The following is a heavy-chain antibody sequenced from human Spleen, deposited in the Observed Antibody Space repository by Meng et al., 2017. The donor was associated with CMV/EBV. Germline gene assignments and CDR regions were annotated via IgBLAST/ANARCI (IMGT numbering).Heavy chain of an antibody. J-gene: IGHJ1*01. V-gene: IGHV3-66*02. Sequence: ASGFTVSNTYMSWVRQAPGKGFEWVSVILDVGTTYYAGSVKGRFTISRDNSKNTLYLQMNSLRVDDTAVYFCARGDEGGGQWGYLQYWGQGTLVTVSS. CDR2: ILDVGTT. D-gene: IGHD2-15*01. CDR3: ARGDEGGGQWGYLQY. CDR1: GFTVSNTY.